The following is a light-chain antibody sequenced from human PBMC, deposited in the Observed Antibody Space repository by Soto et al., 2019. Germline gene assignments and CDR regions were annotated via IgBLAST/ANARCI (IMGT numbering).Light chain of an antibody. V-gene: IGKV3-15*01. CDR3: QQHDNWPLT. CDR1: QSVSSN. Sequence: EIVMTQSPATLSVSPGERATLSCRASQSVSSNLAWYQQKSGQTPRLLIYGASTRATDIPARFSGSGSGTEFTLTISSLQSEDFAVYYCQQHDNWPLTFGGGTKVEIK. CDR2: GAS. J-gene: IGKJ4*01.